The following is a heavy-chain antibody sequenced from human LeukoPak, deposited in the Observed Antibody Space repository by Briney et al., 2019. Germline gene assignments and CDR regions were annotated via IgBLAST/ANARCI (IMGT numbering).Heavy chain of an antibody. D-gene: IGHD4-17*01. J-gene: IGHJ4*02. V-gene: IGHV1-69*13. CDR1: GGTFSSYG. CDR3: ARVKGASDNYGDDY. CDR2: ILPIFNST. Sequence: AASVKVSCKASGGTFSSYGISWVRQAPGQGFEWMGTILPIFNSTNYAQKFQDRVTVTADESTGTVYMEVNSLRSDDTAVYYCARVKGASDNYGDDYWGQGTLVTVSS.